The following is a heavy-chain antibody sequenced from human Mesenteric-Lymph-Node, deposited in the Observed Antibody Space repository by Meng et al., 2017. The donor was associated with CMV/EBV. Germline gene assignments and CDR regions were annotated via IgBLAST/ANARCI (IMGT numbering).Heavy chain of an antibody. CDR2: ISGSGDSS. J-gene: IGHJ6*02. Sequence: GGSLRLSCAASGFTFDSYAMIWVRQAPGKGLEWVSDISGSGDSSYYADSVKGRFTISRDNSKNTLYLQMNSLRAEDTAVYYCAKDHSNYVGLKYYYGMDVWGQGTTVTVSS. CDR3: AKDHSNYVGLKYYYGMDV. CDR1: GFTFDSYA. D-gene: IGHD4-11*01. V-gene: IGHV3-23*01.